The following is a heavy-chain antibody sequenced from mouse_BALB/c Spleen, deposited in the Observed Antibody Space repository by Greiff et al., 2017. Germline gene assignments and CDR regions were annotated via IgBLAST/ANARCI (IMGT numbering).Heavy chain of an antibody. CDR2: IYPGSGST. D-gene: IGHD1-1*01. Sequence: QVQLQQPGAELVKPGTSVKLSCKASGYNFTSYWINWVKLRPGQGLEWIGDIYPGSGSTNYNEKFKSKATLTVDTSSSTAYMQLSSLASEDSALYYCARVGSSVYYFDYGGQGTTLTVSS. CDR3: ARVGSSVYYFDY. J-gene: IGHJ2*01. CDR1: GYNFTSYW. V-gene: IGHV1-55*01.